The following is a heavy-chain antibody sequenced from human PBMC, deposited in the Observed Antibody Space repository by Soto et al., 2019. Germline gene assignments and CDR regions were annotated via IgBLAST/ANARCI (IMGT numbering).Heavy chain of an antibody. D-gene: IGHD2-21*01. V-gene: IGHV1-24*01. CDR2: FDPEDGET. Sequence: ASVKVSCKVSGYTLTELSIHLVRHAPGKGLEWMGGFDPEDGETIYAQKFQGRVTMTEDTSTDTAYMELSSLRSEDTAVYYCACRVWGDFSTTWNYYYYMDVWGKGTTVTVS. CDR3: ACRVWGDFSTTWNYYYYMDV. J-gene: IGHJ6*03. CDR1: GYTLTELS.